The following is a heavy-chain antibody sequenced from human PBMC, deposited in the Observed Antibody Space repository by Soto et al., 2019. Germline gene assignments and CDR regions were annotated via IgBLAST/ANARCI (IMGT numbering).Heavy chain of an antibody. V-gene: IGHV4-4*07. CDR2: IYTSGTT. D-gene: IGHD5-18*01. CDR3: ARDRGQLWPLDY. Sequence: SETMSLTCTVSVGSISSHYGTWIRQPAGKGLEWIGRIYTSGTTNYNPSLTSRVTMSVDTSKNQFSLNLTSVTAADPAVYYCARDRGQLWPLDYWGQGTLVTVSS. CDR1: VGSISSHY. J-gene: IGHJ4*02.